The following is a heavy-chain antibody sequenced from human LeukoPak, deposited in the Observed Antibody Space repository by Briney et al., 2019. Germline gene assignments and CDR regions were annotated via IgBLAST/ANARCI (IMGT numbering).Heavy chain of an antibody. D-gene: IGHD3-3*01. CDR2: ISSSSSYI. Sequence: GGSLRLSCAASGFTFSSYSMNWVRQAPGKGMEWVSSISSSSSYIYYADSVQGRFTISRDNAKNSLYLQMNSLRAEDTAVYYCARDLAGVASLWGQGTLVTVSS. CDR1: GFTFSSYS. J-gene: IGHJ4*02. CDR3: ARDLAGVASL. V-gene: IGHV3-21*01.